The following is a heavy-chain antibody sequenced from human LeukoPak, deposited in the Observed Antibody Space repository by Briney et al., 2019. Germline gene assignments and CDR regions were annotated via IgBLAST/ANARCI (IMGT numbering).Heavy chain of an antibody. CDR3: ARDGTYYYDSSGYYRYYYMDV. D-gene: IGHD3-22*01. V-gene: IGHV1-18*01. Sequence: ASVKVSCKASGYTLTSYGISWVRQAPGQGLEWMGWISAYNGNTNYAQKLQGRVTMTTDTSTSTAYMELRSLRSDDTAVYYCARDGTYYYDSSGYYRYYYMDVWGKGTTVTVSS. CDR2: ISAYNGNT. CDR1: GYTLTSYG. J-gene: IGHJ6*03.